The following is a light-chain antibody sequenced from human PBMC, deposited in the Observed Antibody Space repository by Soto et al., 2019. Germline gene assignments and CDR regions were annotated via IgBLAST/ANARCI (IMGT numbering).Light chain of an antibody. CDR1: RSDVGSYNF. J-gene: IGLJ2*01. Sequence: QSALTQPASVSGSPGQSISISCTGSRSDVGSYNFVSWYQLLPGKAPKLIIYETDRRPSGLSSRFSGAKSGYTASLTISGLQPEDEADYVCCSYAGNSALIFGGGTKLTVL. CDR2: ETD. V-gene: IGLV2-23*01. CDR3: CSYAGNSALI.